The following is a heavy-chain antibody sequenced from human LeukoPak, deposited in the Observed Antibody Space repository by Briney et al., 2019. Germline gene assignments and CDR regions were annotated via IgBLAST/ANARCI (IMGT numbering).Heavy chain of an antibody. J-gene: IGHJ3*02. CDR1: GGSISSVGYY. V-gene: IGHV4-31*03. D-gene: IGHD1-26*01. CDR3: ARDGGIVGATDAFDI. CDR2: IYYSGST. Sequence: SETLSLTCTVSGGSISSVGYYWSWIRQHPGKGLEWIGYIYYSGSTYYNPSLKSRVTISVDTPKNQFSLKLSSVTAADTAVYYCARDGGIVGATDAFDIWGQGTMVTVSS.